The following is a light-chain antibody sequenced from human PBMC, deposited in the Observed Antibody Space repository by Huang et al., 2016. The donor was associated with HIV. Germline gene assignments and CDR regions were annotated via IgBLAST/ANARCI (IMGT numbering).Light chain of an antibody. CDR2: ATS. V-gene: IGKV1-NL1*01. CDR3: QQYQSVPWT. CDR1: QGISKS. Sequence: DIQMTQSPSSLSASVGDRVTIICRASQGISKSVAWYQQKPGKAPKLLLYATSKLESGVPSRVSGSGSGTHYTLTISTLQPEDLATYYCQQYQSVPWTFGQGTKVAI. J-gene: IGKJ1*01.